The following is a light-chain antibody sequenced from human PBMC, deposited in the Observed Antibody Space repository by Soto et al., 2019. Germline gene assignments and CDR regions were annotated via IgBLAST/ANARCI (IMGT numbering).Light chain of an antibody. CDR1: SCDIGAYDY. J-gene: IGLJ1*01. CDR2: DVT. Sequence: QSVLTQPPSASGSPGQSVTISCTGTSCDIGAYDYGSWYQQHPGKAPNLMIYDVTKRPFGVPGRFSGSKSGNTASLTVSGLQAEDEADYYCSSYAGSNNPYVFGTGTKLTVL. CDR3: SSYAGSNNPYV. V-gene: IGLV2-8*01.